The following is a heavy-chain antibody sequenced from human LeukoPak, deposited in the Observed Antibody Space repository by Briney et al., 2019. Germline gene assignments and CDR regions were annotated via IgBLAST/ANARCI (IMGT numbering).Heavy chain of an antibody. V-gene: IGHV4-59*01. CDR1: GGSISSYY. Sequence: SETLSLTCTVSGGSISSYYWSWIRQPPGKGLEWIGYIYYSGSTNYNPSLKSRVTISVDTSKNQFSLKLNSVTAADTAVYYCARDGPQGDYYPDYWGQGTLVTVSS. J-gene: IGHJ4*02. D-gene: IGHD3-22*01. CDR3: ARDGPQGDYYPDY. CDR2: IYYSGST.